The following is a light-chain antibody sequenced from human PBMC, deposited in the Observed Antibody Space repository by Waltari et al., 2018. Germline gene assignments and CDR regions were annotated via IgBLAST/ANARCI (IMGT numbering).Light chain of an antibody. V-gene: IGKV4-1*01. J-gene: IGKJ5*01. CDR2: WAS. CDR1: QTVMSFSNNKDY. Sequence: DIVMTQSPDSLAVSLGERATINCKSSQTVMSFSNNKDYLAWNQQKPGQPPKLLIYWASTREAGVPDRFSGSGSATNFTLTINSLQAEDVAVYWCQQYITSPVTFGQGTRLEIK. CDR3: QQYITSPVT.